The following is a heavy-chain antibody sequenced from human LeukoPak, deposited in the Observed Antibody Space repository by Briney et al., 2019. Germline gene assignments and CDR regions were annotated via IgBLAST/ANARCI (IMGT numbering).Heavy chain of an antibody. D-gene: IGHD1-26*01. V-gene: IGHV5-51*01. CDR2: IYPGDSDT. CDR1: GYSFTNYW. CDR3: ARRVHRSGSYSSHSDY. J-gene: IGHJ4*02. Sequence: HGESLKISCKGSGYSFTNYWIGWVRQMPGKGLEWMGIIYPGDSDTTYSPSFRGQVTLSADKSISTAYLQWSSLKASDTAMYYYARRVHRSGSYSSHSDYWGQGTLVTVSS.